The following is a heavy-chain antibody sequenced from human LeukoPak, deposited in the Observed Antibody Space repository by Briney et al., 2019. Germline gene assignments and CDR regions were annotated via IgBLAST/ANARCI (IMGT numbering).Heavy chain of an antibody. CDR2: ISWNSGSI. J-gene: IGHJ4*02. Sequence: GRSLRLSCAASGFTFDDYAMHWVRQAPGKGLEWVSGISWNSGSIGYGDSVKGRFTISRDNAKNSLYLQMNSLRAEDTALYYCAKAYYDFWSGYYTFDYWGQGTLVTVSS. V-gene: IGHV3-9*01. CDR1: GFTFDDYA. CDR3: AKAYYDFWSGYYTFDY. D-gene: IGHD3-3*01.